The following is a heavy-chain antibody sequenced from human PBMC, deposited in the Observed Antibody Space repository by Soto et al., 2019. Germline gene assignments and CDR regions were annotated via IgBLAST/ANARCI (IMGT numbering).Heavy chain of an antibody. J-gene: IGHJ5*02. CDR2: TYYSGTT. V-gene: IGHV4-31*03. CDR3: ARAEYKANWFDP. CDR1: VDSITSGTYC. Sequence: SETLSLTCTFSVDSITSGTYCCSWIRQHPWKGLEWIGYTYYSGTTYYNLSLKSRVAISLDTSKNQFSLKLNSVTAADTAVYYCARAEYKANWFDPWGQGTLVTVSS. D-gene: IGHD1-20*01.